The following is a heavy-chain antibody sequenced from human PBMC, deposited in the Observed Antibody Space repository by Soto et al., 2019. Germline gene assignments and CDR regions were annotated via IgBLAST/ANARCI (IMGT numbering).Heavy chain of an antibody. J-gene: IGHJ4*02. D-gene: IGHD2-21*01. CDR2: ISAYNGNT. CDR3: SRGGCYGPRPVDY. CDR1: GYTFNSYG. V-gene: IGHV1-18*01. Sequence: QVQLVQSGAEVKKPGASVKVSCKASGYTFNSYGISWVRQAPGQGLEWMGWISAYNGNTNYVQKVQGRGTMTTDTSTRTAYRELRSVRSDDTAVEYCSRGGCYGPRPVDYWGQGTLVTVSS.